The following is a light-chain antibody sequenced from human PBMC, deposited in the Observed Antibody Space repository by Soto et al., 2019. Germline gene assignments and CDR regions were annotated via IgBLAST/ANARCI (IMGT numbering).Light chain of an antibody. CDR3: TSYTSSNTRKV. CDR1: SSDVGGYNY. V-gene: IGLV2-14*01. CDR2: EVS. Sequence: QSALTQPASVSGSPGQSIAISCTGTSSDVGGYNYVSWYQHHPGKAPKLMIYEVSNRPSGVSNRFSGSKSGNTASLTISGLQAEDEADYYCTSYTSSNTRKVFGGGTKVTVL. J-gene: IGLJ3*02.